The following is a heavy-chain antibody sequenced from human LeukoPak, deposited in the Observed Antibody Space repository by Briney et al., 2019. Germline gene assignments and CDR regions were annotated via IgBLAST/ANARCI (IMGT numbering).Heavy chain of an antibody. CDR2: IYSSGST. D-gene: IGHD3-22*01. V-gene: IGHV4-59*01. CDR3: ARARNYYDSSGFYYEGDAFDI. J-gene: IGHJ3*02. Sequence: KPSETLSLTCTVSGGSISSYHWSWLRQPPGKGLESIGYIYSSGSTHYNPSLKSRVTISVDTSKNQFSLKLSSMTAADTAVYYCARARNYYDSSGFYYEGDAFDIWGQGTMVTVSS. CDR1: GGSISSYH.